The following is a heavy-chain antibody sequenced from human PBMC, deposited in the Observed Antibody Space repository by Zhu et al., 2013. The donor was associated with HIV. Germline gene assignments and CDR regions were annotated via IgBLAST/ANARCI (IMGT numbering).Heavy chain of an antibody. CDR2: INPNSGDT. Sequence: QVQLVQSGAEVKKPGASVKVSCKASGYTFTGHYMHWVRQAPGQGLEWMGWINPNSGDTNYAQNFRGRVTMTRDTSISTAYMELSRLRSDDTADYYCARIDSSGDYWGQGTQVTVSS. D-gene: IGHD3-22*01. CDR3: ARIDSSGDY. CDR1: GYTFTGHY. V-gene: IGHV1-2*02. J-gene: IGHJ4*02.